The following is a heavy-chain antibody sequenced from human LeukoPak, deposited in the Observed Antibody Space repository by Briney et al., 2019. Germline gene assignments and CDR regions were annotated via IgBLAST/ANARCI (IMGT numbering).Heavy chain of an antibody. V-gene: IGHV4-39*07. Sequence: SETLSLTCTVSGVSISSGSYYWGWIRPPPGEGLGWIGGIYYSGSAYYNPSLKSRVSLSVDTSKKQFSLKLCSLTAADTAVYYCARSPRAYYDFWSGRNPFDYWGQGTLVTVSS. CDR3: ARSPRAYYDFWSGRNPFDY. J-gene: IGHJ4*02. CDR1: GVSISSGSYY. D-gene: IGHD3-3*01. CDR2: IYYSGSA.